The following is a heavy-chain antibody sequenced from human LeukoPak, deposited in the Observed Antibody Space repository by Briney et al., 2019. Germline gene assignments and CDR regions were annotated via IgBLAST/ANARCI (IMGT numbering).Heavy chain of an antibody. J-gene: IGHJ6*02. CDR1: GFTVSSNY. V-gene: IGHV3-66*01. D-gene: IGHD6-13*01. CDR2: IYSGGST. Sequence: HSGGSLRLSCAASGFTVSSNYMSWVRQAPGKGLEWVSVIYSGGSTYYADSVKGRFTISRDNSKNTLYLQMNSLRAEDTAVYYCARAGYSSSWYGGYYYYYGMDVWGQGTTVTVSS. CDR3: ARAGYSSSWYGGYYYYYGMDV.